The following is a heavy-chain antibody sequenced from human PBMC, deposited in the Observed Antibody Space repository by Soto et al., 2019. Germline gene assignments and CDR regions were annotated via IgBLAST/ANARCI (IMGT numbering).Heavy chain of an antibody. CDR2: ISGSGGST. V-gene: IGHV3-23*01. D-gene: IGHD2-2*01. J-gene: IGHJ4*02. CDR1: GHTFQNYA. CDR3: AKVSRGIGLVPAALN. Sequence: EVQLLESGGGSVQPGGSLRLSCVASGHTFQNYAMTWVRQAPGKGLEWASGISGSGGSTYYADSVRGRFTISRDDSKNTLQLQMSSLRAEDTAVYYCAKVSRGIGLVPAALNWGQGNRVTVSS.